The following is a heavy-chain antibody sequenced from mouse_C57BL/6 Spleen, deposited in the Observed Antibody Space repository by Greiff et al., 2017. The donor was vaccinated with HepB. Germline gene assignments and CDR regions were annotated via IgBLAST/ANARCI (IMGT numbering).Heavy chain of an antibody. CDR1: GYTFTSYW. J-gene: IGHJ4*01. D-gene: IGHD2-5*01. Sequence: QVHVKQPGAELVKPGASVKLSCKASGYTFTSYWMHWVKQRPGRGLEWIGRIDPNSGGTKYNEKFKSKATLTVDKPSSTAYMQLSSLTSEDSAVYYCARFDSNFAMDYWGQGTSVTVSS. CDR2: IDPNSGGT. CDR3: ARFDSNFAMDY. V-gene: IGHV1-72*01.